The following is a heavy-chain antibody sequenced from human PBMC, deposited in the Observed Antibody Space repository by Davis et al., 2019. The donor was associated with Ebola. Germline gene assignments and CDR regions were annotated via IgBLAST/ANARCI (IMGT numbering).Heavy chain of an antibody. CDR3: ARSPITGTDYYYYMDV. CDR2: ISSSSSYI. Sequence: ETLSLTCAASGFTFSSYSMNWVRQAPGKGLEWVSSISSSSSYIYYADSVKGRFTISRDNAKNSLYLQMNSLRAEDTAVYYCARSPITGTDYYYYMDVWGKGTTVTVSS. D-gene: IGHD1-20*01. J-gene: IGHJ6*03. CDR1: GFTFSSYS. V-gene: IGHV3-21*01.